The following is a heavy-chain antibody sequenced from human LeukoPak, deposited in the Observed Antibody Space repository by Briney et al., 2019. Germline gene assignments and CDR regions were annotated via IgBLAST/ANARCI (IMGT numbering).Heavy chain of an antibody. CDR2: IYSGGTT. CDR1: GFTVSNNF. J-gene: IGHJ6*02. D-gene: IGHD6-19*01. V-gene: IGHV3-53*01. CDR3: ARDSGWYRGYYYYGMDV. Sequence: PGGSLRLSCAASGFTVSNNFLTWVRQAPGKGLEWVSVIYSGGTTYYADSVKGRFTISRDNAKNSLYLQMNSLRAEDTAVYYCARDSGWYRGYYYYGMDVWGQGTTVTVSS.